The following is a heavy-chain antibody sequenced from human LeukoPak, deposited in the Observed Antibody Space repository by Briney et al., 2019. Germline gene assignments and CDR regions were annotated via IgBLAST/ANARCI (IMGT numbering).Heavy chain of an antibody. V-gene: IGHV3-74*01. D-gene: IGHD3-3*01. CDR3: AVTYYDFWSGYYTFDY. Sequence: GGSLRLSCAASGFTFSSYYMHWVRQSPGKGLVWVSRINGDGCTTTYADSVKGRFTISRDNAKNMLYLQMNSLRAEDSAVYYCAVTYYDFWSGYYTFDYWGQGTLVTVSS. J-gene: IGHJ4*02. CDR1: GFTFSSYY. CDR2: INGDGCTT.